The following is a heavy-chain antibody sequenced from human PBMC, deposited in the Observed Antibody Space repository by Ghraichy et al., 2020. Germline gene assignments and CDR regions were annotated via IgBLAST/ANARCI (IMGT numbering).Heavy chain of an antibody. V-gene: IGHV4-39*01. CDR1: GGSISSSSYY. D-gene: IGHD2-15*01. J-gene: IGHJ5*02. CDR2: IYYSGST. CDR3: ARPRRFCSSGSCYSPWFDP. Sequence: SQTLSLTCTVSGGSISSSSYYWGWIRQPPGKGLEWIGSIYYSGSTYYNPSLKSRVTISVDTSKNQFSLKLSSVTAADTAVYYCARPRRFCSSGSCYSPWFDPWGQGTLVTVSS.